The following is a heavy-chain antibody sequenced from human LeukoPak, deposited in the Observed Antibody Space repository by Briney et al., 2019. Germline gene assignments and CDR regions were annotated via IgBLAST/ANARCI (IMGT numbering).Heavy chain of an antibody. CDR1: GFTFSSYS. CDR2: ISRSSSYI. CDR3: ARGVYGNDAFDI. J-gene: IGHJ3*02. Sequence: GGSLRLSCAASGFTFSSYSMNWVRQAPGKGLEWVSSISRSSSYIYYADSVKGRFTISRENAKNSLYLQMNSLRAEDTAVYYCARGVYGNDAFDIWGQGTMVTVSS. V-gene: IGHV3-21*01. D-gene: IGHD5/OR15-5a*01.